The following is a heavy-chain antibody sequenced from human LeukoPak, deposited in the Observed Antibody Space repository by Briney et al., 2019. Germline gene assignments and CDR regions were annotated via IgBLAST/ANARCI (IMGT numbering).Heavy chain of an antibody. V-gene: IGHV3-74*03. CDR1: GFTFSSYW. CDR3: YGANAEH. CDR2: TNTDGSST. Sequence: GGSVRLSCGASGFTFSSYWMHWVRQAPGKGLVWVSGTNTDGSSTMYADSVKGRFTIARDSAKNTLYLQMNSLRAEDTAVYYCYGANAEHWGQGTLVTVSS. J-gene: IGHJ1*01. D-gene: IGHD4-23*01.